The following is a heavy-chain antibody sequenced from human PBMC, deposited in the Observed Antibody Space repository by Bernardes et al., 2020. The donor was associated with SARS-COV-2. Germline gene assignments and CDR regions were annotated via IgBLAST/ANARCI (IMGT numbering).Heavy chain of an antibody. Sequence: VGSLSLSCAASGFTFSSYAMSWVRQAPGKGLEWVSAISGSGGSTYYADSVKGRFTISRDNSKNTLYLQMNSLRAEDTAVYYCAKFPSGYSYGPDFDYWGQGTLVTVSS. CDR1: GFTFSSYA. J-gene: IGHJ4*02. V-gene: IGHV3-23*01. CDR2: ISGSGGST. CDR3: AKFPSGYSYGPDFDY. D-gene: IGHD5-18*01.